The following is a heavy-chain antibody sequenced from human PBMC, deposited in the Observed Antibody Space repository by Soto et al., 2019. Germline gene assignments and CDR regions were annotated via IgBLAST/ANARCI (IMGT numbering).Heavy chain of an antibody. CDR3: ARAGDSSGYYEYYFDY. D-gene: IGHD3-22*01. J-gene: IGHJ4*02. Sequence: ASVKVSCKASGGTFSSYAISWVRQAPGQGLEWMGGIIPIFGTANYAQKFQGRVTITADESTSTAYMELSSLRSEDTAVYYCARAGDSSGYYEYYFDYWGQGTLVTVSS. CDR1: GGTFSSYA. V-gene: IGHV1-69*13. CDR2: IIPIFGTA.